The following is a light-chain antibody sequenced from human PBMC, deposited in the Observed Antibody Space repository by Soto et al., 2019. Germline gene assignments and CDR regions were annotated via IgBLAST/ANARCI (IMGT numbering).Light chain of an antibody. CDR3: QQYAKSLT. J-gene: IGKJ4*01. Sequence: EVVLTQSPGTLSLSPGERATLSCRASQSIGSSYLAWYQQKPVQAPRLLIYGVSIRASGIPDRFSGSGSGTDFTLTINRLEPEDFAVYHCQQYAKSLTFGGGTKVEMK. CDR1: QSIGSSY. V-gene: IGKV3-20*01. CDR2: GVS.